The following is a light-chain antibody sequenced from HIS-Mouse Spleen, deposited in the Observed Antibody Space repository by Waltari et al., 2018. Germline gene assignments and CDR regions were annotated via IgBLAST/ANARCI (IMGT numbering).Light chain of an antibody. J-gene: IGLJ1*01. CDR1: SSDVGGYHL. V-gene: IGLV2-8*01. Sequence: QSALTQPPSASGSPVQSVTIPCTGTSSDVGGYHLVPWYQPHPGTAPKLMIYEVSKRPSGVPDRFSGSKSGNTASLTVSGLQAEDEADYYCSSYAGSNNYVFGTGAKVTVL. CDR2: EVS. CDR3: SSYAGSNNYV.